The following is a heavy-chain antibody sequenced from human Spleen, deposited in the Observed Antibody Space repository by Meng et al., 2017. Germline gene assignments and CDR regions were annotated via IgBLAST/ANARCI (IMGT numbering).Heavy chain of an antibody. J-gene: IGHJ4*02. CDR3: ASGRISIFGVAEN. CDR1: GDSISDYF. CDR2: TFYSGSA. D-gene: IGHD3-3*01. Sequence: GSLRLSCTVSGDSISDYFWSWIRQPPGKGLEWIGQTFYSGSANHNPSLKSRVTISVDTTKNQFSLKLRSVTAADTAVYYCASGRISIFGVAENWGQGTLVTVSS. V-gene: IGHV4-59*01.